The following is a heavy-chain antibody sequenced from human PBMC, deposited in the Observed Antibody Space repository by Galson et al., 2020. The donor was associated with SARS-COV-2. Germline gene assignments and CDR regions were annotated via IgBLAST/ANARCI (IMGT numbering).Heavy chain of an antibody. Sequence: GESLKISCAASGFTFSSYAMHWVRQAPGKGLEWVAVISYDGSNKYYADSVKGRFTISRDNSKNTLYLQMNSLRAEDTAVYYCARVGFDYDYVWGSYRYSDYFDYWGQGTLVTVSS. D-gene: IGHD3-16*02. CDR3: ARVGFDYDYVWGSYRYSDYFDY. CDR1: GFTFSSYA. J-gene: IGHJ4*02. CDR2: ISYDGSNK. V-gene: IGHV3-30-3*01.